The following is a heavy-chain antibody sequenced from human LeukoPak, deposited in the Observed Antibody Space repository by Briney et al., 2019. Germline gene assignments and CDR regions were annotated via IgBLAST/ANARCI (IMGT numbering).Heavy chain of an antibody. Sequence: GASVKVSCKPSGYTFISYGINWVRQAPGQGLEWMGWISTYNGDTHYGQKVQGRVTMTTDTSTNTAYMELRSLTSDDTAVYYCVRGILSDDTLTGPWGQGTLVTVSS. CDR3: VRGILSDDTLTGP. CDR1: GYTFISYG. D-gene: IGHD3-9*01. V-gene: IGHV1-18*01. J-gene: IGHJ5*02. CDR2: ISTYNGDT.